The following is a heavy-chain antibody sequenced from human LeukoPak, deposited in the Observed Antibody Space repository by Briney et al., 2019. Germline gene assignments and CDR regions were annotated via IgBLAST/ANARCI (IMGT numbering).Heavy chain of an antibody. Sequence: PGGSLRLSCAASGFTFSSYGMHWVRQAPGKGLERVAVISYDGSNKYYADSVKGRFTISRDNSKNTLYLQMNSLRAEDTAVYYCAKGGSGIAAADYFDYWGQGTLVTVSS. CDR3: AKGGSGIAAADYFDY. CDR2: ISYDGSNK. J-gene: IGHJ4*02. CDR1: GFTFSSYG. V-gene: IGHV3-30*18. D-gene: IGHD6-13*01.